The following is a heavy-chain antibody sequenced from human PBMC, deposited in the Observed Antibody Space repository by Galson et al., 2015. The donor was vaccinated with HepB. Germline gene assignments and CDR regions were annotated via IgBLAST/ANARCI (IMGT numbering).Heavy chain of an antibody. CDR3: VKDQGVVDYGGNTLDY. CDR2: ISYDGTKK. D-gene: IGHD4-23*01. V-gene: IGHV3-30*18. J-gene: IGHJ4*02. Sequence: SLRLSCAASGFTFYSYGMHWVRQPPGKGLEWVAVISYDGTKKYYADSVKGRFTISRDDSKNTLYLQMNSLRPQDTAVYYCVKDQGVVDYGGNTLDYWGQGALVTVSS. CDR1: GFTFYSYG.